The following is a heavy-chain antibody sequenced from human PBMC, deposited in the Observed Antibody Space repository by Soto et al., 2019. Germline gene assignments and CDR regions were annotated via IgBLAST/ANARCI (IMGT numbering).Heavy chain of an antibody. Sequence: GGSLRLSCAASGFTFSSYGMHWVRQAPGKGLEWVAVISYDGSNKYYADSVKGRFTISRDNSKNTLYLQMNSLRAEDTAVYYCANQFGDTAMVTGMDVWGQGTTVTVSS. D-gene: IGHD5-18*01. V-gene: IGHV3-30*18. CDR3: ANQFGDTAMVTGMDV. CDR1: GFTFSSYG. CDR2: ISYDGSNK. J-gene: IGHJ6*02.